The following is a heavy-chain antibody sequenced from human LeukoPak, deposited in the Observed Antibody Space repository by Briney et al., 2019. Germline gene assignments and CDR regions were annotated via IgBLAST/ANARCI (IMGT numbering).Heavy chain of an antibody. CDR3: ARDYYDSSGYYRY. V-gene: IGHV3-48*04. Sequence: GGSLRLSCAASGFTFSSYSMNWVRQAPGKGLEWVSYISSSSSTIYYADSVKGRFTISRDNAKNSLYLQMNSLRAEDTAVYYCARDYYDSSGYYRYWGQGTLVTVSS. J-gene: IGHJ4*02. CDR1: GFTFSSYS. D-gene: IGHD3-22*01. CDR2: ISSSSSTI.